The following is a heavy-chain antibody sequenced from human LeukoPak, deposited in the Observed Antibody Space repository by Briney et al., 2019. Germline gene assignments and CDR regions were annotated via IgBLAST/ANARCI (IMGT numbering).Heavy chain of an antibody. D-gene: IGHD3-10*02. Sequence: GGSLRLSCAASGFSFSSYSMDWVRQAPGKGLNWVASITSSGGYIYYADSVKGRFTISRDNAKNSLYLQMNSLRVEDTAVYYCAELGITMIGGVWGKGTTVTISS. CDR2: ITSSGGYI. CDR1: GFSFSSYS. V-gene: IGHV3-21*01. J-gene: IGHJ6*04. CDR3: AELGITMIGGV.